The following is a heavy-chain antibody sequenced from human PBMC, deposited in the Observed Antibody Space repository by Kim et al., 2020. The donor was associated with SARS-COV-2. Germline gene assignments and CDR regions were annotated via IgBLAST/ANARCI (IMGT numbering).Heavy chain of an antibody. CDR2: FHTGEDEA. CDR3: ATEFLTDFDH. J-gene: IGHJ4*02. Sequence: ASVKVSCKASGYSLTELSLHWVRQAPGKGLEWMGGFHTGEDEAFYAQNFQGRVTMTEDTSADTGYMQLSDLRPEDMAVYYCATEFLTDFDHWGQGTLVTVSS. CDR1: GYSLTELS. V-gene: IGHV1-24*01.